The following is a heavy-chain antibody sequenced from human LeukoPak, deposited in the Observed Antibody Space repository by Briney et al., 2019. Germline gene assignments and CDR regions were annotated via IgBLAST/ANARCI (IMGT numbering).Heavy chain of an antibody. J-gene: IGHJ6*02. V-gene: IGHV3-7*02. CDR1: GFTFSNYW. Sequence: GGSLRLSCVGSGFTFSNYWINWVRQAPGKGLEWAGNINEDGSRKNYADSVKGRFTISRDNSKNSLYLQMNSLRAEDTAVYYCARGNYGLDVWGQGTTVTVSS. CDR2: INEDGSRK. CDR3: ARGNYGLDV.